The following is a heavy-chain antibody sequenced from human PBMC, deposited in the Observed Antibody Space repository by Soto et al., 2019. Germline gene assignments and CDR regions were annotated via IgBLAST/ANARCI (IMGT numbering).Heavy chain of an antibody. Sequence: GTSVKVSCRASRYTFTSYSRRWVRQSHVQRLEWMGIIIPTRGSTSYAQKFQGRFTLTRDTSKSTVYMEVSSLRSGDTAVYSCARGNCSRTGCPFDYYYGMDVLGQGTTVTVSS. D-gene: IGHD2-2*01. CDR1: RYTFTSYS. CDR2: IIPTRGST. V-gene: IGHV1-46*01. CDR3: ARGNCSRTGCPFDYYYGMDV. J-gene: IGHJ6*02.